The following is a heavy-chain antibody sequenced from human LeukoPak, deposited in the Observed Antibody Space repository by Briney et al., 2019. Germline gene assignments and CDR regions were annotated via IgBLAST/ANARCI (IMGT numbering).Heavy chain of an antibody. V-gene: IGHV4-31*03. J-gene: IGHJ4*02. D-gene: IGHD6-19*01. CDR2: IYYSGST. Sequence: PSETLSLTCTVSGGSISSGGYYWTWIRQHPGKGLEWIGYIYYSGSTHYNPSLKSRVTISVDTSKNQFSLRLSSVTAADTAVYYCARGPPGIAVYWGQGTLVTVSS. CDR1: GGSISSGGYY. CDR3: ARGPPGIAVY.